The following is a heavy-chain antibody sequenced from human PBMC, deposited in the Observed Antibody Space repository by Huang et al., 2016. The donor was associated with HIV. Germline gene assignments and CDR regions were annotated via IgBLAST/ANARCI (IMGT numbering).Heavy chain of an antibody. J-gene: IGHJ3*02. Sequence: QVQLVQSGAEVKKPGASVKVSCKVSGYTLTELSIHWVRQAPGKGLEWMGGFAPEHGETIYAQNCLGRVTMTEDTSTDTAYMELHSLRPEDTAGYYCAAGYDTYYDIWGQGTMVIASS. CDR3: AAGYDTYYDI. V-gene: IGHV1-24*01. CDR1: GYTLTELS. D-gene: IGHD2-21*01. CDR2: FAPEHGET.